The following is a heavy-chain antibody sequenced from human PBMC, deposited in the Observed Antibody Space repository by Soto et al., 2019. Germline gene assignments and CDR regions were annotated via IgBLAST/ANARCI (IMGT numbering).Heavy chain of an antibody. J-gene: IGHJ4*02. V-gene: IGHV3-23*01. CDR1: GFTFRSYA. CDR2: ISDSGVST. Sequence: PGGSLRLSCAASGFTFRSYAMSWVRQAPGKGLEWVSAISDSGVSTYYADSVKGRFTISRDNSKNTLYLQMNSLRAEDTAVYYCAKSPGMYYYDSSGYYHYDYWGQGTLVTVYS. CDR3: AKSPGMYYYDSSGYYHYDY. D-gene: IGHD3-22*01.